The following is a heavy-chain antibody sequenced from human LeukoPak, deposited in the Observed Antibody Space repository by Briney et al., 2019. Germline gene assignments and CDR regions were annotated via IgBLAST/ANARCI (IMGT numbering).Heavy chain of an antibody. J-gene: IGHJ4*02. Sequence: SETLSLTCTVPIRSISSYHWNWIRQSPEKGLEWIGYAQDSGTTHYNPSLKSRITMSGDTSKSQCSLSLSSVTAADTAFYYCARWGRSVLRSFDFWGQGTLLTVPS. CDR2: AQDSGTT. CDR3: ARWGRSVLRSFDF. CDR1: IRSISSYH. D-gene: IGHD3-16*01. V-gene: IGHV4-59*01.